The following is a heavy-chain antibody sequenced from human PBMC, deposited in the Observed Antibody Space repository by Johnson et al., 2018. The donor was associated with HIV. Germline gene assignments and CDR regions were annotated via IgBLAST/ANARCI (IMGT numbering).Heavy chain of an antibody. CDR1: GFTFSSYD. D-gene: IGHD3-16*01. V-gene: IGHV3-13*01. J-gene: IGHJ3*02. CDR3: ASWGGLNHMGDPFDI. Sequence: MLLVESGGGVVQPGGSLRLSCAASGFTFSSYDMHWVRQATGKGLEWVSAIGTAGDTYYPGSVKGRVTISRDNSKNTLSLQMSSLRVEDTAVYFCASWGGLNHMGDPFDIWGQGTMVTVSS. CDR2: IGTAGDT.